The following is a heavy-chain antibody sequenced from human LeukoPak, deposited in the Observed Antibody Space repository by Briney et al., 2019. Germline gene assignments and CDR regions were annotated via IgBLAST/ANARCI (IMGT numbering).Heavy chain of an antibody. CDR3: ARGQSGTIFGVVMGY. D-gene: IGHD3-3*01. Sequence: ASVKVSCKASGYTFTSYGISWVRQAPGQGLEWMGWISAYNGNTKYAQKLQGRVTMTTDTSTSTAYMELRSLRSDDTAVYYCARGQSGTIFGVVMGYWGQGTLVTVSS. CDR2: ISAYNGNT. CDR1: GYTFTSYG. V-gene: IGHV1-18*01. J-gene: IGHJ4*02.